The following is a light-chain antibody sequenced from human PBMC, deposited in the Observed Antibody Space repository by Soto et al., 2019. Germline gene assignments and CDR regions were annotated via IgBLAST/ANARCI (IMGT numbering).Light chain of an antibody. CDR1: QSIGTW. Sequence: DIQVTQSHYTLCASVGDRVTLTCIASQSIGTWLAWYQQKPGKAPKLLIFDASTLESGVPSRFSGSGSGTDFTLTISSLQPDDFATYYCQQYSDSSGAFGQGTKVDIK. CDR2: DAS. CDR3: QQYSDSSGA. J-gene: IGKJ1*01. V-gene: IGKV1-5*01.